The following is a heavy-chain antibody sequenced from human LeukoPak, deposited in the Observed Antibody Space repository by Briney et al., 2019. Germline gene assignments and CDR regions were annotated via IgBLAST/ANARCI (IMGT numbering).Heavy chain of an antibody. CDR3: ARVYCVGDCSSFQH. CDR1: GFTFSSYD. V-gene: IGHV3-33*01. J-gene: IGHJ1*01. D-gene: IGHD2-21*02. CDR2: IWYDGSNK. Sequence: PGRSLSLSCAASGFTFSSYDMHWVRQAPGKGLEWVAVIWYDGSNKYYADSVKGRFTISRDNSKNTLYLQMNSLRAEDTAVYYCARVYCVGDCSSFQHWGQGTLVTVSS.